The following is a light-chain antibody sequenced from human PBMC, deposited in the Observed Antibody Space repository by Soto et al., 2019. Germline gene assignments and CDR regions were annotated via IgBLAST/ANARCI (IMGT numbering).Light chain of an antibody. V-gene: IGKV3-15*01. CDR1: QSISSY. CDR2: GAS. CDR3: QQYNKWPRT. Sequence: EIVMTQSPATLSVSPGERATLSCRASQSISSYLAWHQQKPGQAPRLLIYGASATATAIPARFSGSGSGTEFTLTISSLQSEDFAFYYCQQYNKWPRTFGQGTKVDIK. J-gene: IGKJ1*01.